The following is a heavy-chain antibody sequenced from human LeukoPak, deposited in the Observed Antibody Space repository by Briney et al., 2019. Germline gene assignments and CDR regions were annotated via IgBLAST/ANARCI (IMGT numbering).Heavy chain of an antibody. CDR1: GFTFSNAW. V-gene: IGHV3-15*01. J-gene: IGHJ4*02. CDR3: TTPDFWSVNLIDY. CDR2: IKSKTDGGTT. Sequence: PGGSLRLSCAASGFTFSNAWMSWVRQAPGKGLEWVGCIKSKTDGGTTDYAAPVKGRFTISRDDSKNTLYLQMNSLKTEDTAVYYCTTPDFWSVNLIDYWGQGTLVTVSS. D-gene: IGHD3-3*01.